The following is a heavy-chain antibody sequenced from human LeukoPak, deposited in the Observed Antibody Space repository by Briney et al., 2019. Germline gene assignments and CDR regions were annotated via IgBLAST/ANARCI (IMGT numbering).Heavy chain of an antibody. CDR2: ISSSSSYI. CDR1: GFTFSSYS. Sequence: PGGSLRLSCAASGFTFSSYSMNWVRQAPGKGLEWVSSISSSSSYIYYADSVKGRFTISRDNAKNSLYLQMNSLRAEDTAVYYCARTNVRYYYDSSGYYLGYWGQGTLVTVSS. J-gene: IGHJ4*02. V-gene: IGHV3-21*01. CDR3: ARTNVRYYYDSSGYYLGY. D-gene: IGHD3-22*01.